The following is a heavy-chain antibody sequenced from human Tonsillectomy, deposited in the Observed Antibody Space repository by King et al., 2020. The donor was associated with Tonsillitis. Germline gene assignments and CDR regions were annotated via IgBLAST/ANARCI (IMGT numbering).Heavy chain of an antibody. D-gene: IGHD1-26*01. CDR1: GFTFSDYY. J-gene: IGHJ6*02. CDR3: ARTEIEWELLGAMDV. V-gene: IGHV3-11*01. Sequence: VQLVESGGGLVKPGGSLRLSCAASGFTFSDYYMSWIRQAPGKGLEWVSYSSRSGSTIYYADSVKGRFTIPRDNAKNSLYLQMNSLRAEDTAVYYCARTEIEWELLGAMDVWGQGTTVTVSS. CDR2: SSRSGSTI.